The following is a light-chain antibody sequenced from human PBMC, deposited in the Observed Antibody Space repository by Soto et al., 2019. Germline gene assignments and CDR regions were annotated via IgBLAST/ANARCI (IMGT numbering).Light chain of an antibody. CDR1: QRVSKY. V-gene: IGKV3-20*01. Sequence: EIVLTQSPGTLALSPGEGATLSCRASQRVSKYLAWYQQKPGQAPRLLIYGASSRDTGIPDSFSGSGSGTDFTLTISSLEPEDFAVYYFQQYGGSPQTLGQGTKVEIK. CDR3: QQYGGSPQT. CDR2: GAS. J-gene: IGKJ1*01.